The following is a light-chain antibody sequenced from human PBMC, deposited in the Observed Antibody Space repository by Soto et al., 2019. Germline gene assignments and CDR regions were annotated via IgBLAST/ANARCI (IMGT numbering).Light chain of an antibody. V-gene: IGLV2-14*01. CDR1: SSDVGGYNY. J-gene: IGLJ3*02. CDR2: DVS. CDR3: SSYTSSSTRV. Sequence: QSVLTQPASMSGSPGQSIAISCTGTSSDVGGYNYVSWYQQHPGKAPKLMIYDVSNRPSGVSNRFSGSKSDNTASLTISGLQAEDEADYYCSSYTSSSTRVFGGGTKLTVL.